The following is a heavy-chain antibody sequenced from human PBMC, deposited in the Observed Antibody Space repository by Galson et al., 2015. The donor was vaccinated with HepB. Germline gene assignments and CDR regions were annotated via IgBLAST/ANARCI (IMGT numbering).Heavy chain of an antibody. D-gene: IGHD6-19*01. CDR2: TCFRSKWYS. CDR3: ARGGWLGNWYFDL. V-gene: IGHV6-1*01. Sequence: AISGDSVSSNSVEWNWIRQSPSRGLEWLGKTCFRSKWYSDYAVSVKSRITINADTSKNQFSLQLNSVTPEDTAVYYCARGGWLGNWYFDLWAVAPWSLSPQ. CDR1: GDSVSSNSVE. J-gene: IGHJ2*01.